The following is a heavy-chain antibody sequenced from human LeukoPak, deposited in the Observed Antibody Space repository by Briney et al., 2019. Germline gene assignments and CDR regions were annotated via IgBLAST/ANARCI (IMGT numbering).Heavy chain of an antibody. CDR2: IIPIFGTA. V-gene: IGHV1-69*13. Sequence: ASVKVSCKASGGTFSSYAISWVRQAPGQGLEWMGGIIPIFGTANYAQKLQGRVTITADESTSTAYMELSSLRSEDTAVYYCASSVDTAMEWYYFDYWGQGTLVTVSS. CDR1: GGTFSSYA. J-gene: IGHJ4*02. CDR3: ASSVDTAMEWYYFDY. D-gene: IGHD5-18*01.